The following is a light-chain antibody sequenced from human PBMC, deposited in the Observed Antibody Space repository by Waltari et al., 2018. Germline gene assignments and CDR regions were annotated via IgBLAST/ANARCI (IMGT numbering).Light chain of an antibody. V-gene: IGLV3-25*03. Sequence: YALTLPPSVSVSPGDTANLACSGDALPTQQAYFYRQTPGQAPVVGIYKYTGRPSGIPERFSGSCSGTTVPLTIGGVQAEDEADYYCLSEDSGGTQVVFGGGTKLTVL. CDR1: ALPTQQ. CDR2: KYT. J-gene: IGLJ2*01. CDR3: LSEDSGGTQVV.